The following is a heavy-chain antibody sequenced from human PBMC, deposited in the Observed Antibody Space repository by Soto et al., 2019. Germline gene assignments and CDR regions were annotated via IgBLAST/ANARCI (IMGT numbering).Heavy chain of an antibody. CDR2: IYYSGST. V-gene: IGHV4-39*01. J-gene: IGHJ4*02. CDR1: GGSISSSSYY. Sequence: WETLSLTCTVSGGSISSSSYYWGWIRQPPGKGLEWIGYIYYSGSTYYNPSLKSRVTISVDTSKNQFSLKLSSVTAADTAVYYCARHSKQWLVSAPPDYWGQGTLVTVSS. CDR3: ARHSKQWLVSAPPDY. D-gene: IGHD6-19*01.